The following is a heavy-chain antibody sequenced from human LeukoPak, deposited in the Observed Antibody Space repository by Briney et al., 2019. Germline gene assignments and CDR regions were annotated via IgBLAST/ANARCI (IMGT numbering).Heavy chain of an antibody. D-gene: IGHD2-2*01. J-gene: IGHJ6*02. CDR2: ISSSSSYI. V-gene: IGHV3-21*01. CDR1: GFTFSNYK. CDR3: ARERLVVVGDAYYYYGMDV. Sequence: PGGSLRLSCSASGFTFSNYKMNWVRQAPGKGLEWVSSISSSSSYIYYADSVKGRFTISRDNAKNSLFLQVNSLRAEDTAVYYCARERLVVVGDAYYYYGMDVWGQGTTVTVFS.